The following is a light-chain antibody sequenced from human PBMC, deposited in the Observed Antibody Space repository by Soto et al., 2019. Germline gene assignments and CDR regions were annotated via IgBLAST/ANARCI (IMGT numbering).Light chain of an antibody. V-gene: IGKV1-5*01. J-gene: IGKJ2*01. CDR3: QQYNSYPYT. Sequence: DIQMTQSPSTLSASVGDRVTITCRASQSISSWLAWYQQKPVKAPKLLIYDASSLESGVPSRFSGSGSGTEFTLAISSLQPDDFATYYCQQYNSYPYTCGQGTKLEIK. CDR1: QSISSW. CDR2: DAS.